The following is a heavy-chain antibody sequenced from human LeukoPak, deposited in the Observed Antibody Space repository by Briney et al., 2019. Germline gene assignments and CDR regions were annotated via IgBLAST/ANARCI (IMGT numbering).Heavy chain of an antibody. D-gene: IGHD2-2*01. V-gene: IGHV3-33*01. Sequence: GGSLRLSCAASGFTFSSYGMHWVRQAPGKGLEWVAVICYDGSNKYYADSVKGRFTISRDNSKNTLCLQMNSLRAEDTAVYYCARDLRPSKGYCSSTSCYVSYYYYYGMDVWGKGTTVTVSS. CDR1: GFTFSSYG. CDR3: ARDLRPSKGYCSSTSCYVSYYYYYGMDV. CDR2: ICYDGSNK. J-gene: IGHJ6*04.